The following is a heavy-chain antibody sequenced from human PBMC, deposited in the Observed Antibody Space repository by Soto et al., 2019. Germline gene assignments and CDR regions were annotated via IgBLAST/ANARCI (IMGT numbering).Heavy chain of an antibody. CDR3: AKSEWERQGGEALDY. J-gene: IGHJ4*02. Sequence: QVQLMESGGGVVQPGRSLSLSCAASGFTFSSYGMHWVRQAPGKGPEWVAHVSYDGTTTFYTDSVKGRFTISRDNSKSTLYLQISRLRAEDSALYYCAKSEWERQGGEALDYWGQGTLVTVSS. V-gene: IGHV3-30*18. CDR2: VSYDGTTT. CDR1: GFTFSSYG. D-gene: IGHD1-26*01.